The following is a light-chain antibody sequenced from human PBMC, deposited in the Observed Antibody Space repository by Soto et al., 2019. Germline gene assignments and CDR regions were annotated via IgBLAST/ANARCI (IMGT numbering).Light chain of an antibody. CDR1: SSNIGAGYD. Sequence: QSVLTQPPSVSGAPGQRVTISCTGSSSNIGAGYDVHWYQQLPGTAPKLLIYGNSNRPSGVPDRFSGSKSGTSASLAITGLQAEDEAEYYCQSYDSSLSGPVVFGGGTKVTVL. CDR2: GNS. V-gene: IGLV1-40*01. CDR3: QSYDSSLSGPVV. J-gene: IGLJ2*01.